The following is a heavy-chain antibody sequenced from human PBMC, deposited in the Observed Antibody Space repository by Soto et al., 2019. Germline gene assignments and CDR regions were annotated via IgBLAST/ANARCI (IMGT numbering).Heavy chain of an antibody. D-gene: IGHD3-10*01. CDR2: ISAYNGNT. CDR1: GYTFTSYG. CDR3: ATVFRGGFGELLYPTPSFDY. J-gene: IGHJ4*02. V-gene: IGHV1-18*01. Sequence: VASVKVSCKASGYTFTSYGISWVRQAPGQGLEWMGWISAYNGNTNYAQKLQGRVTMTTDTSTSTAYMELRSLRSDDTAVYYCATVFRGGFGELLYPTPSFDYWGQGTLVTVSS.